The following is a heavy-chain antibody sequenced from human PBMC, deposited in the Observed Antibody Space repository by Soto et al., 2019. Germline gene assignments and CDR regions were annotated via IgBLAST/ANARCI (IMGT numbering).Heavy chain of an antibody. V-gene: IGHV3-33*01. CDR2: IWHDGKNK. J-gene: IGHJ4*02. CDR3: ARAPGKAEAIDY. CDR1: GFTFRKFG. Sequence: QVQVVESGGGVVQPGTSLRLSCAASGFTFRKFGMHWVRQAPGKGLEWVAVIWHDGKNKYHGDSVEGRFTISRDNSKNSLYLQMNSLRVEDTAVYYCARAPGKAEAIDYWGPGTLVIVSS.